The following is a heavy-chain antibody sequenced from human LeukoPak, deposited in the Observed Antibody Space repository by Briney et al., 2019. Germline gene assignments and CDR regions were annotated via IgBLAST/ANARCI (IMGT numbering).Heavy chain of an antibody. CDR1: GFTFSSYG. D-gene: IGHD2-2*01. CDR2: ISYDGSNK. CDR3: AKAIGYCSSTSCSPHY. Sequence: GRSLRLSCAASGFTFSSYGMHWVRQAPGKGLEWVAVISYDGSNKYYADSVKGRFTISRDNSKNTLYLQMNSLRAEDTAEYYCAKAIGYCSSTSCSPHYWGQGTLVTVSS. J-gene: IGHJ4*02. V-gene: IGHV3-30*18.